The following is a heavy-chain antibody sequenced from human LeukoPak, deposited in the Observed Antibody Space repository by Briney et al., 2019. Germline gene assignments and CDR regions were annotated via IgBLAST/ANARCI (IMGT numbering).Heavy chain of an antibody. CDR2: FDPEDGET. V-gene: IGHV1-24*01. J-gene: IGHJ3*02. CDR3: ATEKAYSGGDCYPLDAFDI. D-gene: IGHD2-21*02. CDR1: GYTLTELS. Sequence: ASVKVSCKVSGYTLTELSMHWVRQAPGKGLEWMGGFDPEDGETIYAQKFQGRVTMTEDTSTGTAYMELSSLRSEDTAVYYCATEKAYSGGDCYPLDAFDIWGQGTMVTVSS.